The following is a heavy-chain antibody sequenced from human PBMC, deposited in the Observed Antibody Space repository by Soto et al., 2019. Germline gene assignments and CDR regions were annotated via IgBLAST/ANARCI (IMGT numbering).Heavy chain of an antibody. CDR2: IKQDGSEK. Sequence: GGSLRLSCAVSGFTFSSYWMSWVRQAPGKGLEWVANIKQDGSEKYYVDSVNGRFTISGDNAKNSLYLQMNSLRAEGTAVYYCARDESYDILTGYYTPQRFDYWGQGSLVTVSS. CDR3: ARDESYDILTGYYTPQRFDY. J-gene: IGHJ4*02. D-gene: IGHD3-9*01. CDR1: GFTFSSYW. V-gene: IGHV3-7*01.